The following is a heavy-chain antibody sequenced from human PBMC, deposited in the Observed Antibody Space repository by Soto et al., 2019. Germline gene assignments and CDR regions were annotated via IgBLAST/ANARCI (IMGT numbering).Heavy chain of an antibody. CDR2: IYYSGST. V-gene: IGHV4-39*01. CDR3: ARLTDGVVVAATL. D-gene: IGHD2-15*01. J-gene: IGHJ4*02. Sequence: QLQLQESGPGLVKPSETLSLTCTVSGGSISSSSYYWGWIRQPPGKGLEWIGSIYYSGSTYYNPPIQSRVTISVDTSKNHFSMRLSSVPAADTAVYYCARLTDGVVVAATLWGQGTLVTVSS. CDR1: GGSISSSSYY.